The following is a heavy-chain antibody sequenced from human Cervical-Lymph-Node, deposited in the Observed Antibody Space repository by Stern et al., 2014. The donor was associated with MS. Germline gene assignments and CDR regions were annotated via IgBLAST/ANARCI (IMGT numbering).Heavy chain of an antibody. J-gene: IGHJ4*02. CDR1: GGSISSYY. V-gene: IGHV4-34*01. CDR3: ARATVSYPFDY. D-gene: IGHD4-17*01. CDR2: INHSGST. Sequence: QVQLQESGPGLVKPSETLSLTCTVSGGSISSYYWSWIRQPPGKGLEWIGEINHSGSTNYNPSLKSRVTISVDTSKNQFSLKLSSVTAADTAVYYCARATVSYPFDYWGQGTLVTVSS.